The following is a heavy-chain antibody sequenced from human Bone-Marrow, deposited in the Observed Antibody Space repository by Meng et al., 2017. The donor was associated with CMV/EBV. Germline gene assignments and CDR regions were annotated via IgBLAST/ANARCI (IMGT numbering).Heavy chain of an antibody. Sequence: SETLSFTCTVFGYSISSGYYWGWIRQPPGKGLEWIGSIFHSGSTYYNPSLKSRVTISVDTSKNQFSLKLRSVTAADTAVYYCARDPGDHDFDYWGRGTLVTVSS. J-gene: IGHJ4*02. V-gene: IGHV4-38-2*02. D-gene: IGHD4-17*01. CDR1: GYSISSGYY. CDR2: IFHSGST. CDR3: ARDPGDHDFDY.